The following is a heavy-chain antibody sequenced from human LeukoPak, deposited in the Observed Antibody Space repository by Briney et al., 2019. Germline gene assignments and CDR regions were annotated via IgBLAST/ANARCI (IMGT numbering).Heavy chain of an antibody. Sequence: GGSLRLSCAASGFTFSSYAMSWVRQAPGKGLEWVPAISGSGGSTYYADSVKGRFTISRDNSKNTLYLQMNSLRAEDTAVYYCAKVVGYCSGGSCFTWFDPWGQGTLVTVSS. CDR3: AKVVGYCSGGSCFTWFDP. CDR1: GFTFSSYA. J-gene: IGHJ5*02. D-gene: IGHD2-15*01. CDR2: ISGSGGST. V-gene: IGHV3-23*01.